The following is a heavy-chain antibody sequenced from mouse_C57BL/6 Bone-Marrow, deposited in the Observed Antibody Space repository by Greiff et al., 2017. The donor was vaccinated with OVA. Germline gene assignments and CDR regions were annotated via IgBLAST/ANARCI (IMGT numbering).Heavy chain of an antibody. CDR2: ISGGGGNT. J-gene: IGHJ3*01. V-gene: IGHV5-9*01. Sequence: DVMLVESGGGLVKPGGSLKLSCAASGFTFSSYTMSWVRQTPEKRLEWVATISGGGGNTYYPDSVKGRFTLSRDNAKNTLYLQMSSLRSEDTAVYYCARTYGSSPPEFAYWGQGTLVTVSA. CDR1: GFTFSSYT. CDR3: ARTYGSSPPEFAY. D-gene: IGHD1-1*01.